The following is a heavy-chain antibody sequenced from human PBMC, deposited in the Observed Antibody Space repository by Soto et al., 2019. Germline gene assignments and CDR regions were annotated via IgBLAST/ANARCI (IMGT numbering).Heavy chain of an antibody. CDR2: IYYSGST. CDR1: GGSISGYY. Sequence: PSETLSLTCTVSGGSISGYYWSWIRQPPGKGLEWIGYIYYSGSTNYNPSLKSRVTISVDTSKNQFSLKLSSVTAADTAVYYCARTYYDFWSGYSAFDIWGQGTMVTVSS. J-gene: IGHJ3*02. D-gene: IGHD3-3*01. CDR3: ARTYYDFWSGYSAFDI. V-gene: IGHV4-59*01.